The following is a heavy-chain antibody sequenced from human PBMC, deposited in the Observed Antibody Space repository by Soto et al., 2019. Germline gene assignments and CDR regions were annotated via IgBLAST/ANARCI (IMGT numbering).Heavy chain of an antibody. D-gene: IGHD3-10*01. CDR2: ISASNGDT. CDR1: GYTFTNHG. CDR3: ARMVRGSKIDYYYYMDV. V-gene: IGHV1-18*04. J-gene: IGHJ6*03. Sequence: QVELVQSGVEVKKPGASVKVSCKASGYTFTNHGLSWVRQAPGQGLEWMGWISASNGDTNYAQKFLVRVTVTTDTSTSTGYMELRSLNSEDTAVYYCARMVRGSKIDYYYYMDVWGKGTTVIVSS.